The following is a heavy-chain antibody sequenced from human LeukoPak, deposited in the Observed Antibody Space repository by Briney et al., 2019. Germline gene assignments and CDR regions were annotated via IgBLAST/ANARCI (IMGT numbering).Heavy chain of an antibody. V-gene: IGHV3-48*02. J-gene: IGHJ4*02. Sequence: GRSLRLSCAASGFTFSSYSMNWVRQAPGKGLEWVSYISSSSSTIYYADSVKGRFTISRDNAKNSLYLQMNSLRDEDTAVYYCARTYSSGWYYFDYWGQGTLVTVSS. CDR3: ARTYSSGWYYFDY. CDR2: ISSSSSTI. D-gene: IGHD6-19*01. CDR1: GFTFSSYS.